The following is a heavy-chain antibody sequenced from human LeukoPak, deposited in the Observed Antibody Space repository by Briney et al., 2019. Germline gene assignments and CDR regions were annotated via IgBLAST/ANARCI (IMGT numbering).Heavy chain of an antibody. D-gene: IGHD6-13*01. CDR2: IIPIFGTA. CDR1: GGTFSSYA. CDR3: ARDIAAFDI. Sequence: GASVKVSCKASGGTFSSYAITWVRQAPGQGLEWMEGIIPIFGTANYAQKFQGRVTITTDESTSTAYMELSSLRSEDTAVYYCARDIAAFDIWGQGTRVTVSS. J-gene: IGHJ3*02. V-gene: IGHV1-69*05.